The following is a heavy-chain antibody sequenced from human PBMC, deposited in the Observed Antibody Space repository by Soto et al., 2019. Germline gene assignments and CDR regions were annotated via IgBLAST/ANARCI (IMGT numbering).Heavy chain of an antibody. D-gene: IGHD1-26*01. V-gene: IGHV1-18*04. Sequence: QVQLVQPGAEVKEPGASVKVSCKASGYSFSSYGISWVRQAPGQGLEWIGWINPYNGNTLNAQNLQGRVTLTTDTYTSTAYMELRSLRSDDTAIYYCARDPGAATFDYWGQGTLVTVSS. J-gene: IGHJ4*01. CDR1: GYSFSSYG. CDR2: INPYNGNT. CDR3: ARDPGAATFDY.